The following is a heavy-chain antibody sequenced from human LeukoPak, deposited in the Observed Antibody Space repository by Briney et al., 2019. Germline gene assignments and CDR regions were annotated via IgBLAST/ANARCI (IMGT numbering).Heavy chain of an antibody. J-gene: IGHJ5*02. CDR2: ISSSSSYI. CDR1: GFTFSSYS. V-gene: IGHV3-21*04. Sequence: GGSLRLSCAASGFTFSSYSMNWVRQAPGKGLEWVSSISSSSSYIYYADSVKGRFTISRDNAKNSLYLQMNSLRAEDTAVYYCAREEPYYYDSSGYYYAWGQGTLVTVSS. D-gene: IGHD3-22*01. CDR3: AREEPYYYDSSGYYYA.